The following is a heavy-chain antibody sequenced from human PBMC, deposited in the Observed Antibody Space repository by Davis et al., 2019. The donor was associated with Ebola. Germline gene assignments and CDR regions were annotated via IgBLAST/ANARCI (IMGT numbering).Heavy chain of an antibody. CDR1: GFSFSSYW. V-gene: IGHV3-7*01. D-gene: IGHD6-13*01. J-gene: IGHJ4*02. CDR2: IKQDGSEK. CDR3: ARGPSTGNSFSY. Sequence: GESLKISCAASGFSFSSYWMSWVRQAPEKGLEWVANIKQDGSEKYYVDSVEGRFTISRDNAKNSLYLQMNSLRAEDTAVYYCARGPSTGNSFSYWGQGTLVTVSS.